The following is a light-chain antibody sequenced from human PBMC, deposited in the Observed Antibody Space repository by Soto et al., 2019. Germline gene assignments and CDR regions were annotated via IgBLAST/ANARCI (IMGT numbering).Light chain of an antibody. V-gene: IGLV2-14*03. CDR1: RSDIGAYNF. CDR2: DVN. J-gene: IGLJ2*01. Sequence: QSVLTQPASVSGSPGQSITISCTGTRSDIGAYNFVSWHQQHPGEVPKLILYDVNVRPSGVSNRFSGSKSGNTASLTISGLQAEDEGDYYCTSWTTSTTMIFGGGTKLTVL. CDR3: TSWTTSTTMI.